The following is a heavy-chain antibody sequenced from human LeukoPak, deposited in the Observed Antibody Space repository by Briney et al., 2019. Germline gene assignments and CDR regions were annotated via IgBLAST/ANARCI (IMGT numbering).Heavy chain of an antibody. Sequence: GWSLRLSCAASGFTFSSFAMHWVRQAPGKGLEWVSYISSSGSTIYYADSVKGRFTISRDNAKNSLYLQMNSLRAEDTAVYYCARESGPGGSGWGQGTLVTVSS. CDR1: GFTFSSFA. J-gene: IGHJ4*02. V-gene: IGHV3-48*03. CDR2: ISSSGSTI. D-gene: IGHD3-10*01. CDR3: ARESGPGGSG.